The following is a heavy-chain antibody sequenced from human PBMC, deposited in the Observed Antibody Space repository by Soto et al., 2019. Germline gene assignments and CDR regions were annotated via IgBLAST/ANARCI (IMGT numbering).Heavy chain of an antibody. D-gene: IGHD3-10*01. Sequence: SETLSLTCTVSGGSISSSSYYWGWIRQPPGKGLEWIGSIYYSGSTYYNPSLKSRVTISVDTSKNQFSLKLSSVTAADTAVYYCARQGVTMVRGVIIIPGNYYYYGMDVWGQGTTVTVSS. V-gene: IGHV4-39*01. CDR3: ARQGVTMVRGVIIIPGNYYYYGMDV. CDR1: GGSISSSSYY. CDR2: IYYSGST. J-gene: IGHJ6*02.